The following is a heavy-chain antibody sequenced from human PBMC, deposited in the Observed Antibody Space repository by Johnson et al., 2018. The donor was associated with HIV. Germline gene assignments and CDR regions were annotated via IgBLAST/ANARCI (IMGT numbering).Heavy chain of an antibody. Sequence: MQLVESGGGLVKPGGSLRLSCAASGFTFSDYYMSWIRQAPGTGLEWVSYISSSGSTIYYADSVKGRFTISRDNAKNSLYLQMNSLRTEDTAVYYCARVSLYGSDAFDIWGQGTMVTVSS. J-gene: IGHJ3*02. CDR3: ARVSLYGSDAFDI. CDR2: ISSSGSTI. CDR1: GFTFSDYY. V-gene: IGHV3-11*04. D-gene: IGHD5-24*01.